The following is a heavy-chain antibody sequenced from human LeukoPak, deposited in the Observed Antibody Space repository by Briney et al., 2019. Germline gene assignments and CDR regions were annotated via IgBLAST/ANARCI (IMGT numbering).Heavy chain of an antibody. CDR3: AGVGGKGLNWYFDL. J-gene: IGHJ2*01. CDR1: GYIFTNYG. CDR2: ISAHNGDT. D-gene: IGHD2-15*01. Sequence: GASVKVSCKGSGYIFTNYGITWVRRAPGQGLEWMGWISAHNGDTNYAQKLQGRVTLTTDTSTSTVYMELKSLRSDDTAVYYCAGVGGKGLNWYFDLWGRGTLVTVSS. V-gene: IGHV1-18*01.